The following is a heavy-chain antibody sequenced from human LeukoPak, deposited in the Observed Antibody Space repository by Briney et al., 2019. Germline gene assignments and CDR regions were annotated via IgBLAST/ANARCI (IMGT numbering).Heavy chain of an antibody. V-gene: IGHV1-2*02. D-gene: IGHD1-7*01. J-gene: IGHJ4*02. CDR2: MNPNSGDT. Sequence: ASVKVSCKASGYTFIGYYIHWVRQAPGQGREWMGWMNPNSGDTNYAQKFQGRVTMTRDTSISTAYMELSRLRSDDTAVYYCSRIYIQYGNCNWGQGTLVTVSS. CDR1: GYTFIGYY. CDR3: SRIYIQYGNCN.